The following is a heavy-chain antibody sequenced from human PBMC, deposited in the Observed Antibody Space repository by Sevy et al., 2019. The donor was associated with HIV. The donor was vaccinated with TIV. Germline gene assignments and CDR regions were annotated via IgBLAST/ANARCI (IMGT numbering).Heavy chain of an antibody. V-gene: IGHV1-18*04. J-gene: IGHJ6*02. CDR2: ISAYNGNT. Sequence: ASVKVSCKTSGYTFNTFGINWVRQAPGQGLQWVGWISAYNGNTKYVQKLQGRVSMTTETSTSTVYMELRSLRSDDKAVYYCARDSIPLVQGIIITPYYYGMDVWGQGTTVTVSS. CDR3: ARDSIPLVQGIIITPYYYGMDV. D-gene: IGHD3-10*01. CDR1: GYTFNTFG.